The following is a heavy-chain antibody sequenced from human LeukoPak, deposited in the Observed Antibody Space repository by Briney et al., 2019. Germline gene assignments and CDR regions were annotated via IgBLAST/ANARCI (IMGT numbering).Heavy chain of an antibody. D-gene: IGHD6-6*01. CDR2: IWYDGSNK. CDR1: GFTFSSYG. CDR3: ARDKEQLVPLFDY. J-gene: IGHJ4*02. Sequence: GGSLRLSCAASGFTFSSYGMHWVRQAPGKGLEWVAVIWYDGSNKYYADSVKGRFTISRDNSKNTLYLQMSSLRAEDTAVYYCARDKEQLVPLFDYWGQGTLVTVSS. V-gene: IGHV3-33*01.